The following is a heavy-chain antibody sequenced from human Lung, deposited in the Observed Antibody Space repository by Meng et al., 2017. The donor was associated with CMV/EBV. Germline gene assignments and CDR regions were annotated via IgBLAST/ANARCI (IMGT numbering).Heavy chain of an antibody. CDR1: GFTFSSYW. D-gene: IGHD6-13*01. J-gene: IGHJ4*02. CDR3: ARDRGSRWLWSYFED. Sequence: ESXKISXAASGFTFSSYWMSWVRQAPGKGLEWVANIKQDGSEKYYVDSVRGRFTISRDNAKNSLYLQMNSLRAEDKAAYYCARDRGSRWLWSYFEDWGQVTXVTVSS. CDR2: IKQDGSEK. V-gene: IGHV3-7*01.